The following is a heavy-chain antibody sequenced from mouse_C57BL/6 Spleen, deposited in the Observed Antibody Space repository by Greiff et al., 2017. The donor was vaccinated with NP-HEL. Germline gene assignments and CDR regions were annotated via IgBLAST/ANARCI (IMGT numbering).Heavy chain of an antibody. CDR3: ARIRDGSSLWYFDV. V-gene: IGHV8-8*01. D-gene: IGHD1-1*01. J-gene: IGHJ1*03. Sequence: QVTLKVCGPGILQPSQTLSLTCSFSGFSLSTFGMGVGWIRQPSGKGLECLAHIWWDDDKYYNPALKSRLTISKDTSKNQVFLKIANVDTADTATYYCARIRDGSSLWYFDVWGTGTTVTVSS. CDR1: GFSLSTFGMG. CDR2: IWWDDDK.